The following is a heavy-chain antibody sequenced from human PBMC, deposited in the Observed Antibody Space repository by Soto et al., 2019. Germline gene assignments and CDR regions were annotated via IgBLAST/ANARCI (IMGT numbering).Heavy chain of an antibody. V-gene: IGHV4-39*01. Sequence: SETLSLTXTVSGGSISSSSYYWGRIRQPPGKGREGIGSIYYSGSTYYNPSLMSRVTISVDTSKNQLSLKLSSVTAADTAVYYCARHSTRVYCSGGSCYKGWFDPWGQGTLVTVSS. CDR1: GGSISSSSYY. CDR3: ARHSTRVYCSGGSCYKGWFDP. J-gene: IGHJ5*02. CDR2: IYYSGST. D-gene: IGHD2-15*01.